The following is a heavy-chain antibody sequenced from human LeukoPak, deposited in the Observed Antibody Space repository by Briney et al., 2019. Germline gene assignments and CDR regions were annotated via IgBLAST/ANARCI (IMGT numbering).Heavy chain of an antibody. V-gene: IGHV4-34*01. CDR2: INHSGST. D-gene: IGHD1-26*01. Sequence: PSETLSLTCAVYGGSFSGYYWSWIRQPPGKGLEWIGEINHSGSTNYNPSLKSRVTISVDTSKNQFSLKQRSVTAADTAVYYCGRKTSGSYSRYWYFDLWGRGTLVTVSS. CDR1: GGSFSGYY. J-gene: IGHJ2*01. CDR3: GRKTSGSYSRYWYFDL.